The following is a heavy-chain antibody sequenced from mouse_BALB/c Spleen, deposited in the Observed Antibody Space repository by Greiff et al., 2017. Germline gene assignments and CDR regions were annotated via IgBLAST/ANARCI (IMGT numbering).Heavy chain of an antibody. CDR2: IWSGGST. Sequence: VMLVESGPGLVQPSQSLSITCTVSGFSLTSYGVHWVRQSPGKGLEWLGVIWSGGSTAYNAAFISRLSISKDNSKSQVFFKMNSLQANYTAIYDCARNLGIYDGYFFDYWGQGTTLTVSS. CDR3: ARNLGIYDGYFFDY. J-gene: IGHJ2*01. CDR1: GFSLTSYG. V-gene: IGHV2-2*02. D-gene: IGHD2-3*01.